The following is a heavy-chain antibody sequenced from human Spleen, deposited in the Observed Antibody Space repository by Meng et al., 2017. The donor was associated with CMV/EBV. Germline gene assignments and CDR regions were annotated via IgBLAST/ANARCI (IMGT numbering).Heavy chain of an antibody. D-gene: IGHD6-19*01. Sequence: SETLSLTCTVSGGSISSSSYYWGWIRQPPGKGLEWIGSIYYSGSTYYNPSLKSRVTISVDTSKNQFSLKLSSVTAADTAVYYCARPQTFGVSGWYWFDPWGQGTLVTVSS. CDR1: GGSISSSSYY. CDR2: IYYSGST. CDR3: ARPQTFGVSGWYWFDP. V-gene: IGHV4-39*01. J-gene: IGHJ5*02.